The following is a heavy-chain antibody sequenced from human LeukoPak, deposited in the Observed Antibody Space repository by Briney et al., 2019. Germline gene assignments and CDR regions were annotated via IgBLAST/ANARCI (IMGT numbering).Heavy chain of an antibody. J-gene: IGHJ6*02. V-gene: IGHV3-13*04. CDR2: IGTAGDT. CDR3: ARGDDYGYGMDV. CDR1: GFTFSSYD. Sequence: GSLRLSCAASGFTFSSYDMHWVRQATGEGLEWVSAIGTAGDTYYPGSVKGRFTISRENAKNSLYLQMNSLRAGDTAVYYCARGDDYGYGMDVWGQGTTVTVSS.